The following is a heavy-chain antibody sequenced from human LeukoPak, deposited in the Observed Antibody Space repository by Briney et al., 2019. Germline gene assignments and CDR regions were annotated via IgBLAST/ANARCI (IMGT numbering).Heavy chain of an antibody. D-gene: IGHD3-9*01. CDR3: ARGGRYDILTGYPQFDY. J-gene: IGHJ4*02. V-gene: IGHV4-39*07. Sequence: SETLSLTCTVSGGSISSSNYYWGWIRQPPGKGLEWIGSIYYSGSTYYNPSLKSRVTISVDTSKNQFSLKLSSVTAADTAVYYCARGGRYDILTGYPQFDYWGQGTLVTVSS. CDR2: IYYSGST. CDR1: GGSISSSNYY.